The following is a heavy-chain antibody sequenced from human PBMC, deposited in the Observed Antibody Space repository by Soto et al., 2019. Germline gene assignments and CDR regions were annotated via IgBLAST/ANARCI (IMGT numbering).Heavy chain of an antibody. CDR2: IKEDGSSK. V-gene: IGHV3-7*03. J-gene: IGHJ4*02. CDR3: ARDRGYLSFDY. D-gene: IGHD5-12*01. CDR1: GFTFSVSW. Sequence: PGGSLRLSCAASGFTFSVSWLTWVRQAPGKGLEWVANIKEDGSSKYYVDSVKGRFTISRDNAMNSLYLQMNSLRVEDSAVYYCARDRGYLSFDYWGPGTLVTVS.